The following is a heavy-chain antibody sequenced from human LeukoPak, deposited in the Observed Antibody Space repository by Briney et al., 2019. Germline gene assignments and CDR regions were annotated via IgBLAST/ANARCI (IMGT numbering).Heavy chain of an antibody. Sequence: SETLSLTCTVSGGSISTGTYYWSWIRQPAGKGLEWIGRICTSGSTNYNPSLKSRVTISVVTSKNQFSLKLNSVTAADTAVYYCARGDYYGSGSYYNSAFDIWGQGTMVTVSS. CDR1: GGSISTGTYY. CDR3: ARGDYYGSGSYYNSAFDI. D-gene: IGHD3-10*01. V-gene: IGHV4-61*02. CDR2: ICTSGST. J-gene: IGHJ3*02.